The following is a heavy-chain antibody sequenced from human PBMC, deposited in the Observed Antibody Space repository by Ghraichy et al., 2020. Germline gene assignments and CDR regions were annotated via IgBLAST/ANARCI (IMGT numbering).Heavy chain of an antibody. J-gene: IGHJ6*02. D-gene: IGHD2-15*01. CDR3: ARGSFAGYCSGVDFYVDYYSGMDV. Sequence: SETLSLTCTVSGGSVTSGGQYWNWIRQRPGKGLEWMGYIYHSGGTHYNPSLKSRLSLSLDTSKNEFSLKLSSVTPADTAVYLCARGSFAGYCSGVDFYVDYYSGMDVWGQGTSVTVSS. V-gene: IGHV4-31*03. CDR2: IYHSGGT. CDR1: GGSVTSGGQY.